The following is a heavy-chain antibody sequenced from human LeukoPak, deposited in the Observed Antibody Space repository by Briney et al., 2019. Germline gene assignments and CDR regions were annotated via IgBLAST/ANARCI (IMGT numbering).Heavy chain of an antibody. Sequence: SETLSLTCTVSGYSISSGYYWGWIRQPPGKGLEWIGSIYHSGNTYYNPSLKSRVTISVDTSKNQFSLKLSSVTAADTAVYYCARDDSSGYFIFDYWGQGTLVTVSS. CDR1: GYSISSGYY. V-gene: IGHV4-38-2*02. CDR3: ARDDSSGYFIFDY. J-gene: IGHJ4*02. CDR2: IYHSGNT. D-gene: IGHD3-22*01.